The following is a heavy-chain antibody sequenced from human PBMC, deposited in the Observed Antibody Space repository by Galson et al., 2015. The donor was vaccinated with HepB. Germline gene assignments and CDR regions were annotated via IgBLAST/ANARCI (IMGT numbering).Heavy chain of an antibody. CDR2: IDPSDSYD. CDR1: GYSFTSYW. V-gene: IGHV5-10-1*01. D-gene: IGHD6-13*01. J-gene: IGHJ4*02. Sequence: QSGAEVKKPGESLRISCKGSGYSFTSYWISWVRQMPGKGLEWMGRIDPSDSYDDYSPSFQGHVTISLDKSISTVFLQWRRLKASDSAMYYCSRHSAGITAPGGDWGQGTLVTVSS. CDR3: SRHSAGITAPGGD.